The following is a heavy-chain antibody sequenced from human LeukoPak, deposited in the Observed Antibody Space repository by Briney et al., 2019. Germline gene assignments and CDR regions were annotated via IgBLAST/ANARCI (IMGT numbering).Heavy chain of an antibody. CDR3: PRGYYYRT. Sequence: ASETLSLTCTVSGGSLSSGSYYGSWIRQPAGKGLEWIGRIYTSGSTNYNPSLNSRVTISVDTSKNQLSLRLSFMTAADTDVYFCPRGYYYRTWGLGTLVTVSS. V-gene: IGHV4-61*02. CDR2: IYTSGST. J-gene: IGHJ4*02. D-gene: IGHD3-10*01. CDR1: GGSLSSGSYY.